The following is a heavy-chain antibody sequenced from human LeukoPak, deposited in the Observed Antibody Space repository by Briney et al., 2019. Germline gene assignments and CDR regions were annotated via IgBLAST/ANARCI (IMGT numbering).Heavy chain of an antibody. J-gene: IGHJ6*03. Sequence: GGSLRLSCAASGFTFSSYGMSWVRQAPGKGLEWVSTASGSGGSTYYADSVKGRFTISRDNAKNSLYLQMNSLRAEDTAVYYCAELGITMIGGVWGKGTTVTISS. V-gene: IGHV3-23*01. CDR1: GFTFSSYG. CDR3: AELGITMIGGV. D-gene: IGHD3-10*02. CDR2: ASGSGGST.